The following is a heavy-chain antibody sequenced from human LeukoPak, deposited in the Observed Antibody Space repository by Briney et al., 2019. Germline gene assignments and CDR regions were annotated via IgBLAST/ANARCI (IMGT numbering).Heavy chain of an antibody. V-gene: IGHV3-20*04. CDR2: INWNGGST. J-gene: IGHJ4*02. CDR1: GFTFDDYG. D-gene: IGHD4-17*01. CDR3: ARGNSFSYGDFPYFGY. Sequence: GGSLRLSCAASGFTFDDYGMSWVRQAPGKGLEWVSGINWNGGSTGYADSVKGRFTISRDNSKNTLYLQMNSLRAEDTAVYYCARGNSFSYGDFPYFGYWGQGTLVTVSS.